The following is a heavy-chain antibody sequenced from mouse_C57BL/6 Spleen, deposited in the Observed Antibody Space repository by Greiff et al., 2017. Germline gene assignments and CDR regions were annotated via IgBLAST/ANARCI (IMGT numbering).Heavy chain of an antibody. Sequence: VQLQQSGPELVKPGASVKIPCKASGYTFTDYNMDWVKQSHGKSLEWIGDINPNNGGTIYNQKFKGKATLTVDKSSSTAYMELRSLTSEDTAVYYCARKGEYYFGSSYGWFAYWGQGTLVTVSA. CDR3: ARKGEYYFGSSYGWFAY. CDR2: INPNNGGT. CDR1: GYTFTDYN. J-gene: IGHJ3*01. V-gene: IGHV1-18*01. D-gene: IGHD1-1*01.